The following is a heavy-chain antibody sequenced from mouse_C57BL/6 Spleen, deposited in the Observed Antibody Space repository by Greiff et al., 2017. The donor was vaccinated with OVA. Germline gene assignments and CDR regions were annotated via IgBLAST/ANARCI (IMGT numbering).Heavy chain of an antibody. V-gene: IGHV1-50*01. CDR2: IDPSDSYT. Sequence: QVQLQQSGAELVKPGASVKLSCKASGYTFTSYWMQWVKQRPGQGLEWIGEIDPSDSYTNYNQKFKGKATLTVDTSSSTAYMQLSSLTSEDSAVYYCASGDGYSFAYWGQGTLVTVSA. D-gene: IGHD2-3*01. CDR1: GYTFTSYW. J-gene: IGHJ3*01. CDR3: ASGDGYSFAY.